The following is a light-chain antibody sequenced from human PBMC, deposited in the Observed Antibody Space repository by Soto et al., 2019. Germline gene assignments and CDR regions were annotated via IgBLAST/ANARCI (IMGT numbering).Light chain of an antibody. CDR1: RSVTNNN. CDR3: QRYDDWPLLT. CDR2: GAS. J-gene: IGKJ4*01. Sequence: EMVMTQSPATLSVSPGERATLSCRASRSVTNNNLAWYQQKPGRPPRLLIYGASTRANGVPVRFSGSGSGTDFTLTISSLQSEDFAVYYCQRYDDWPLLTFGGGTQVEIK. V-gene: IGKV3-15*01.